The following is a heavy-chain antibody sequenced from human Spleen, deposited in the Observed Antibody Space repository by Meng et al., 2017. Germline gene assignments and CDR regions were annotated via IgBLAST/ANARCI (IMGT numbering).Heavy chain of an antibody. J-gene: IGHJ4*02. CDR3: ARQGSYLYYFDY. CDR2: IYYSGST. D-gene: IGHD3-10*01. V-gene: IGHV4-31*03. Sequence: QLQLPGSGPGRVRPSQTLSLTCTVSGGSISSGGYYWSWIRQHTGKGLEWIGYIYYSGSTYYNPSLKSRVTISVDTSKNQFSLKLSSVTAADTAVYYCARQGSYLYYFDYWGQGTLVTVSS. CDR1: GGSISSGGYY.